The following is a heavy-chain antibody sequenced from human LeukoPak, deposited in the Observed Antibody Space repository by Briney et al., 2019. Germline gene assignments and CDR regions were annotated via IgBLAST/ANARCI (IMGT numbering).Heavy chain of an antibody. Sequence: GGSLRLSCAASGFTFISYWMSWVRQAPGKGLEWVAVISYDGSNKYYADSVKGRFTISRDNSKNTLYLQMNSLRAEDTAVYYCAKEYSSGWYFPEETVHDYWGQGTLVTVSS. J-gene: IGHJ4*02. CDR2: ISYDGSNK. CDR3: AKEYSSGWYFPEETVHDY. D-gene: IGHD6-19*01. V-gene: IGHV3-30*18. CDR1: GFTFISYW.